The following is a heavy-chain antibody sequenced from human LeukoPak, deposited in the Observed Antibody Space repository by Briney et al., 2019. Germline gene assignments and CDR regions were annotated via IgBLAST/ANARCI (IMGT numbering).Heavy chain of an antibody. CDR1: GYTFTSYG. V-gene: IGHV1-18*01. CDR3: ARTNIVATIDNWFDP. CDR2: ISAYNGNT. J-gene: IGHJ5*02. Sequence: GASVKVSCKASGYTFTSYGISWVRQAPGQGLEWMGWISAYNGNTNYAQKLQGRVTMTTDTSTSTAYMELRSLRSDDTAVYYCARTNIVATIDNWFDPWGQGALVTVSS. D-gene: IGHD5-12*01.